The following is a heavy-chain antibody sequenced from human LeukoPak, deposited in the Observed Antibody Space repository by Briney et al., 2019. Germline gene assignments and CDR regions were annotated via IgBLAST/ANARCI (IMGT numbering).Heavy chain of an antibody. Sequence: SETLSLTCTVFGGSISSSSYYWGWIRQPLGKGLEWIGSIYYSGSTYYNPSLKSRVTISVDTSKNQFSLKLSSVTAADTAVYYCATRSYSGSYYVADYWGQGTLVTVSS. CDR2: IYYSGST. V-gene: IGHV4-39*01. CDR1: GGSISSSSYY. D-gene: IGHD1-26*01. J-gene: IGHJ4*02. CDR3: ATRSYSGSYYVADY.